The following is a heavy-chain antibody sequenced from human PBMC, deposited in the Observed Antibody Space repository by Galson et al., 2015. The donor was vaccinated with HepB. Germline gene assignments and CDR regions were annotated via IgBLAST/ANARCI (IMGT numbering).Heavy chain of an antibody. CDR3: AKDIFFEETRDYYGSGGFDY. V-gene: IGHV3-30*18. CDR1: GFTFSSYG. Sequence: SLRLSCAASGFTFSSYGMHWVRQAPGKGLEWVAVISYDGSNKYYADSVKGRFTISRDNSKNTLYLQMNSLRAEDTAVYYCAKDIFFEETRDYYGSGGFDYWGQGTLVTVSS. D-gene: IGHD3-10*01. CDR2: ISYDGSNK. J-gene: IGHJ4*02.